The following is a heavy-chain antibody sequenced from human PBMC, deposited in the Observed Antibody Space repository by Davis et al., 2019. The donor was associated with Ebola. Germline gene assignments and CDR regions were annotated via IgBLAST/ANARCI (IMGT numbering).Heavy chain of an antibody. Sequence: PGGSLRLSCAASGFTFSSYAMHWVRQAPGKGLEWVAVISYDGSNKYYADSVKGRFTISRDNSKNTLYLQMNSLRAEDTAVYYCARSYGVVPMGWYFDLWGRGTLVTVSS. CDR1: GFTFSSYA. D-gene: IGHD2-2*01. CDR3: ARSYGVVPMGWYFDL. CDR2: ISYDGSNK. J-gene: IGHJ2*01. V-gene: IGHV3-30-3*01.